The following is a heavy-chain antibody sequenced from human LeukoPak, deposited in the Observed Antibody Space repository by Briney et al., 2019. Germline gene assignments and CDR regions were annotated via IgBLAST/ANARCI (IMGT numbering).Heavy chain of an antibody. CDR2: IIPIFGTA. CDR1: GGTFISYA. CDR3: ARRVEYGSGSYEFGY. V-gene: IGHV1-69*13. J-gene: IGHJ4*02. Sequence: SVKVSCKASGGTFISYAISWVRQAPGQGLEWMGGIIPIFGTANYAQKFQGRVTITADESTSTAYMELSGLRSEDTAVYYCARRVEYGSGSYEFGYWGQGTLVTVSS. D-gene: IGHD3-10*01.